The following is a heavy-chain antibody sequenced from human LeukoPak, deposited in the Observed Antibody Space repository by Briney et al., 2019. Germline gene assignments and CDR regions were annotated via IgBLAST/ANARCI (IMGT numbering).Heavy chain of an antibody. CDR3: ARARIFGVVMTYYYMDV. CDR2: MNPNSGNT. D-gene: IGHD3-3*01. J-gene: IGHJ6*03. Sequence: ASVKVSCKASGGTFSSYAISWVRQATGQGLEWMGWMNPNSGNTGYAQKFQGRVTITRNTSISTAYMELSSLRSEDTAVYYCARARIFGVVMTYYYMDVWGKGTTVTVSS. CDR1: GGTFSSYA. V-gene: IGHV1-8*03.